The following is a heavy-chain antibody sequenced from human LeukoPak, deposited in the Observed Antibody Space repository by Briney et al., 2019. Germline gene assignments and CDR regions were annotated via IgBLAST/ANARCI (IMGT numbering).Heavy chain of an antibody. J-gene: IGHJ4*02. D-gene: IGHD3-10*01. CDR1: GFTFSSYG. CDR3: AKESPPMVRGVIPYYFDY. CDR2: ISYDGSNK. Sequence: GGSLRLSCAASGFTFSSYGMHWVRQAPGKGLEWVAVISYDGSNKYYADSVKGRFTMSRDNSKNTLYLQMNSLRAEDTAVYYCAKESPPMVRGVIPYYFDYWGQGTLVTVSS. V-gene: IGHV3-30*18.